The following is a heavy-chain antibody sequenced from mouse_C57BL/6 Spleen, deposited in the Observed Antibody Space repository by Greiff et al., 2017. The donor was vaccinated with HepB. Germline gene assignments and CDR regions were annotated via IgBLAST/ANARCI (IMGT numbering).Heavy chain of an antibody. Sequence: QVQLQQSGAELVRPGASVTLSCKASGYTFTDHEMHWVKQTPVHGLEWIGAIDPETGGTAYNQKFKGQAILTAAKSSSTAYMELRSLTSEDSAVYYCTNYYGSSYWYFDVWGTGTTVTVSS. V-gene: IGHV1-15*01. CDR3: TNYYGSSYWYFDV. CDR1: GYTFTDHE. CDR2: IDPETGGT. D-gene: IGHD1-1*01. J-gene: IGHJ1*03.